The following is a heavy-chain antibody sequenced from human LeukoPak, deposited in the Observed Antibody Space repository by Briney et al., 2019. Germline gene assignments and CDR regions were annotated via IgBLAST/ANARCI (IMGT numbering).Heavy chain of an antibody. V-gene: IGHV3-20*04. D-gene: IGHD6-19*01. CDR2: INWNGGST. CDR3: ARVSDISVAAYFDY. CDR1: GFTFDDYG. Sequence: PGGSLRLSCAASGFTFDDYGLSWVRQAPGKGLEWVSTINWNGGSTGYADSVNGRFTISRDNAKNSLYLQMNSLRAEDTALYYCARVSDISVAAYFDYWGQGTLVTVSS. J-gene: IGHJ4*02.